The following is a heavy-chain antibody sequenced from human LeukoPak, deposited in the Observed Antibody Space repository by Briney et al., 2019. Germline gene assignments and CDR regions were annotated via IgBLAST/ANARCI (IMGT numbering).Heavy chain of an antibody. CDR2: ISTSGGST. J-gene: IGHJ4*02. Sequence: PGGSLRLSCAASGFTFSSYAMSWVRQAPGKGLEWVSGISTSGGSTYYADSVKGRFTISRDNSKNTLYLQMNSLRAEDTAVYYCAKGARRTYYYGSGSYEREPIFDFWSQGTLVTVSS. CDR1: GFTFSSYA. CDR3: AKGARRTYYYGSGSYEREPIFDF. D-gene: IGHD3-10*01. V-gene: IGHV3-23*01.